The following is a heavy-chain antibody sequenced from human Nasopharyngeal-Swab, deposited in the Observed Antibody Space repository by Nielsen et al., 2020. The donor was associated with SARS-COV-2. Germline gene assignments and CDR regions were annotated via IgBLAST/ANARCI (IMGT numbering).Heavy chain of an antibody. V-gene: IGHV4-59*01. J-gene: IGHJ4*02. CDR2: IYYSGYT. Sequence: SGTLSLTCTVSGGSISSYYWGWIRQPPGKGLEWIGYIYYSGYTNYNPSLKSRVTISVDTSKNQFSLKLSSVTAADTAVYYCARQHSSGWPVFDYWGQGTLVTVSP. D-gene: IGHD6-19*01. CDR3: ARQHSSGWPVFDY. CDR1: GGSISSYY.